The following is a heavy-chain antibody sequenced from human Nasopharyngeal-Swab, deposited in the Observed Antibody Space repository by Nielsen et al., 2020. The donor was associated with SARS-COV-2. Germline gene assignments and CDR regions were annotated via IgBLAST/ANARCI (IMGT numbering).Heavy chain of an antibody. CDR1: GFTFSSYS. V-gene: IGHV3-21*01. J-gene: IGHJ6*02. Sequence: GGSLSLSCAASGFTFSSYSMNWVRHAPGKGMEWVSSISSSSSYIYYADSVKGRFTISRDNAKNSLYLQMNSLRAEDTAVYYCASLGATEPTRYYYYGMDVWGQGTTVTISS. CDR2: ISSSSSYI. D-gene: IGHD5-12*01. CDR3: ASLGATEPTRYYYYGMDV.